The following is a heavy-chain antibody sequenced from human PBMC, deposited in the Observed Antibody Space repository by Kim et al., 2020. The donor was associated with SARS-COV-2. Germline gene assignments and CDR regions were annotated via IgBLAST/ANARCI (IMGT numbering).Heavy chain of an antibody. CDR2: IYPGDSDT. Sequence: GESLKISCKGSGYSFTSYWIGWVRQMPGKRLEWMGIIYPGDSDTRYSPSFQGQVTISADKSTSTAYLQWSSLKASDTAMYYCAIAYTSGWYYFDYWGQGTLVTVSS. V-gene: IGHV5-51*01. CDR1: GYSFTSYW. D-gene: IGHD6-19*01. J-gene: IGHJ4*02. CDR3: AIAYTSGWYYFDY.